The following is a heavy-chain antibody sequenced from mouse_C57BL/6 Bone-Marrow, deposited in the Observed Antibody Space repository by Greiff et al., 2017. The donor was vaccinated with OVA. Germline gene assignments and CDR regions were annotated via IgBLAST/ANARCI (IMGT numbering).Heavy chain of an antibody. Sequence: QVQLQQPGAELVMPGASVKLSCKASGYTFTSYWMHWVKQRPGQGPEWIGEIDPSDSYTNYNQKFKGKSTLTVDKSSSTAYMQLSSLTSEDSAVYYCARESITTETMDYWGQGTSVTVAS. CDR3: ARESITTETMDY. J-gene: IGHJ4*01. CDR1: GYTFTSYW. CDR2: IDPSDSYT. V-gene: IGHV1-69*01. D-gene: IGHD1-2*01.